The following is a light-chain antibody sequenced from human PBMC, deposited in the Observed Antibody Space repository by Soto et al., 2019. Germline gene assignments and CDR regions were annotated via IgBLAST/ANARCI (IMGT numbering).Light chain of an antibody. Sequence: DIPLTKSPCSVSASVGDRVTISCRASEDINSRLAWYQQKPGNAPTLLIYAAFILQSGVPSRFSGYGSGTDFTLSISSLQPEDFATYYCQQADSFAITFGQGTRLEI. CDR3: QQADSFAIT. CDR2: AAF. J-gene: IGKJ5*01. V-gene: IGKV1-12*01. CDR1: EDINSR.